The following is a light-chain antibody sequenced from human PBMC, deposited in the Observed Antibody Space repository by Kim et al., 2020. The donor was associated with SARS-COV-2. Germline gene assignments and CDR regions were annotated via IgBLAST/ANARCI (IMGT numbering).Light chain of an antibody. J-gene: IGKJ1*01. CDR1: QSVSSN. Sequence: VSPGERATLSCRGSQSVSSNLAWYQQKPGQAPRLLIYGASTRATGIPASFSGSGSGTEFTLTISSLQSEDFAIYYCQQYYNWPRTFGQGTKVDIK. V-gene: IGKV3-15*01. CDR3: QQYYNWPRT. CDR2: GAS.